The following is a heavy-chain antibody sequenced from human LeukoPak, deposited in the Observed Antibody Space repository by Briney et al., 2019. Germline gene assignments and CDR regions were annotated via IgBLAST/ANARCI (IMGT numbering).Heavy chain of an antibody. Sequence: SETLSLTCAVSGYSITSSSWWGWIRQPPGKGLEWIGYIYHSGTTYYNPSLQSRVTMSVDTSKNQFSLKLSSVTAVDAAVYYCARKENVYYYFDYWGQGTLVTVSS. CDR3: ARKENVYYYFDY. D-gene: IGHD3-10*01. V-gene: IGHV4-28*01. CDR2: IYHSGTT. J-gene: IGHJ4*02. CDR1: GYSITSSSW.